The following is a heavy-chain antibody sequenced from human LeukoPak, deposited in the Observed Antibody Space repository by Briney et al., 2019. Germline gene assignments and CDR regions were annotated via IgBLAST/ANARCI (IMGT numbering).Heavy chain of an antibody. V-gene: IGHV4-59*12. D-gene: IGHD3-3*01. CDR2: IYYSGST. Sequence: SETLSLTCTVSGGSISSYYWSWIRQPPGKGLEWIGYIYYSGSTNYNPSLKSRVTISVDTSKNQFSLKLSSVTAADTAVYYCARGSNDYDFWSGYYSKFDYWAREPWSLSPQ. CDR1: GGSISSYY. CDR3: ARGSNDYDFWSGYYSKFDY. J-gene: IGHJ4*02.